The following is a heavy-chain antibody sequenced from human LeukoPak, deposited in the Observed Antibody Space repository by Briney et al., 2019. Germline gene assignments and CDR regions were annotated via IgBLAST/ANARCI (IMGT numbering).Heavy chain of an antibody. CDR3: ASYSSGWELNY. Sequence: GGSLRLSCAASGFTLSNAWMSWVRQAPGKGLEWVGRIKSKTDGGTTDYAAPVKGRFIISRDDSKNTLFLQMNSLKTEDTAVYYCASYSSGWELNYWGQGTLVTVTS. CDR1: GFTLSNAW. D-gene: IGHD6-19*01. V-gene: IGHV3-15*01. CDR2: IKSKTDGGTT. J-gene: IGHJ4*02.